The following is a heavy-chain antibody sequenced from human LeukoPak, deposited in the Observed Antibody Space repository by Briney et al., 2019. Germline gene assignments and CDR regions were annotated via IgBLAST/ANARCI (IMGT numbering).Heavy chain of an antibody. V-gene: IGHV7-4-1*02. D-gene: IGHD6-13*01. CDR2: INTNTGNP. J-gene: IGHJ5*02. CDR3: ARGESSWYSNWFDP. Sequence: ASVKVSCKASGYTFTTYPMNWVRQAPGQGLEYMGWINTNTGNPTYAQGFTGRFVFSLDTSVSTAYLQISSLKAEDTAVYYCARGESSWYSNWFDPWGQGTLVTVSS. CDR1: GYTFTTYP.